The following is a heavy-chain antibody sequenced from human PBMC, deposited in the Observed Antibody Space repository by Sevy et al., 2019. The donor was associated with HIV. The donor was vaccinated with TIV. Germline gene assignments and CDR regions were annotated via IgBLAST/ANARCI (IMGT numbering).Heavy chain of an antibody. J-gene: IGHJ6*02. D-gene: IGHD6-13*01. V-gene: IGHV3-9*01. CDR3: AKDSSSSSFYYGMDV. CDR1: GFTFDDYA. Sequence: GGSLRLSCAASGFTFDDYAMHWVRQAPGKGLEWVSGISWNSGSIGYADSVKGRFTISRDNAKNSLYLQMNILRAEDTALYYCAKDSSSSSFYYGMDVWGQGTTVTVSS. CDR2: ISWNSGSI.